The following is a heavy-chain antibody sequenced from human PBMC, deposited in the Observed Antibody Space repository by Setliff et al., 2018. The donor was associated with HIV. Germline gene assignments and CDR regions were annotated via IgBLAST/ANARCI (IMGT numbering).Heavy chain of an antibody. CDR3: AAPRGMSTILVY. V-gene: IGHV4-4*02. CDR1: GGSISSSNW. Sequence: PSETLSLTCAVSGGSISSSNWWSWVRQPPGKGLEWIGEIYHSGSANYNPSLKSRVIISIDKSKNKFSLKVSSVTAADTAVYYCAAPRGMSTILVYWGQGSLVTVSS. CDR2: IYHSGSA. D-gene: IGHD3-9*01. J-gene: IGHJ4*02.